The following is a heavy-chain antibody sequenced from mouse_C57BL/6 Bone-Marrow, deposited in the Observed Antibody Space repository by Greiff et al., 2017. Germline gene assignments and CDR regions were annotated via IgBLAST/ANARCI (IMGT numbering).Heavy chain of an antibody. D-gene: IGHD1-1*01. CDR1: GYTFTSYD. J-gene: IGHJ4*01. CDR2: IYPRDGST. CDR3: ANYYGSSHYAMDY. V-gene: IGHV1-85*01. Sequence: VQRVESGPELVKPGASVKLSCKASGYTFTSYDINWVKQRPGQGLEWIGWIYPRDGSTKYNEKFKGKATLTVDTSSSTAYMELHSLTSEDSAVYFCANYYGSSHYAMDYWGQGTSVTVSS.